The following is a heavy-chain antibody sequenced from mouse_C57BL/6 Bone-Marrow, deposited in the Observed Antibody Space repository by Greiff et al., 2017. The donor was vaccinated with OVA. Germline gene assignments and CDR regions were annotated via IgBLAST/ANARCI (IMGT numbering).Heavy chain of an antibody. CDR2: IDPSDSYT. V-gene: IGHV1-69*01. CDR3: ARWAMDY. Sequence: QVQLQQPGAELVMPGASVKLSCKASGYTFTSYWMHWVKQRPGQGLEWIGEIDPSDSYTNYNQKFKGKSTLTVDNSSSTAYMQLSSLPSEDSAVYYGARWAMDYWGQGTSVTVSS. CDR1: GYTFTSYW. J-gene: IGHJ4*01.